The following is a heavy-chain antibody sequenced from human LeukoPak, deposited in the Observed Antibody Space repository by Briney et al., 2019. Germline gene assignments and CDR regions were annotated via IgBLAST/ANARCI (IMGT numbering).Heavy chain of an antibody. CDR2: IRQDESER. J-gene: IGHJ4*02. D-gene: IGHD1-26*01. V-gene: IGHV3-7*01. Sequence: GGSLRLSCEGSGFSFSSYWMTWVRQLPGKGPEWVANIRQDESERYFADSVKGRFTISRDNAKKSVYLHMSSLRAEDTALYYCKKDLTTSQELRTKFDYWGQGTLVTVSS. CDR1: GFSFSSYW. CDR3: KKDLTTSQELRTKFDY.